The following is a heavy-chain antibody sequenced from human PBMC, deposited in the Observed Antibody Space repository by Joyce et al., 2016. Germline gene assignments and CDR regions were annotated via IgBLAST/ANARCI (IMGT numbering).Heavy chain of an antibody. CDR1: GFPFSNAW. V-gene: IGHV3-15*01. CDR2: IKSKANGETT. CDR3: GGWRI. D-gene: IGHD3-16*01. Sequence: EVQLVESGGGLVEPGGSLRLSCAASGFPFSNAWMTWIRQAPGKGLEGVGFIKSKANGETTGDGAPVKGRFTISRDDSKSIVYLQMNSLKSDDTAVYYCGGWRIWGQGTLVTVSS. J-gene: IGHJ4*02.